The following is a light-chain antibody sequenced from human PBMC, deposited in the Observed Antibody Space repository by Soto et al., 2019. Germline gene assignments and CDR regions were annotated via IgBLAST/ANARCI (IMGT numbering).Light chain of an antibody. CDR1: SSDVGGYNY. CDR3: SSYTDRQSYL. Sequence: QSALTQPASVSGSPGQSITISCTGTSSDVGGYNYVSWYQQHPGKAPKLMIYEVSNRPSGVSNRFSGSKSGNTASLTISGLQAEDEADYSCSSYTDRQSYLFGTGTKLTVL. CDR2: EVS. V-gene: IGLV2-14*01. J-gene: IGLJ1*01.